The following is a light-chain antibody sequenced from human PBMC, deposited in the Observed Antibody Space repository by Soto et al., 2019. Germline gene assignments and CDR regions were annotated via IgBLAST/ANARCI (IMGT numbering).Light chain of an antibody. CDR3: ASWDDTLSGVV. CDR2: RSD. J-gene: IGLJ3*02. CDR1: SSNIGNNF. Sequence: QSVLTQPPSASGTPGQRVTMSCSGSSSNIGNNFVFWYQHLPGTAPKLLIYRSDQRHSGVPDRFSASKSGTSASLAISGLRSDDEADYYCASWDDTLSGVVFGGGTKVTVL. V-gene: IGLV1-47*01.